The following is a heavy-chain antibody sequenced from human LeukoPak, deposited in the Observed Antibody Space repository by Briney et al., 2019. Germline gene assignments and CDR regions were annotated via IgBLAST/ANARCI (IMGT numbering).Heavy chain of an antibody. J-gene: IGHJ4*02. Sequence: SVEVSCKASGGTFSSYAISWVRQAPGQGLEWMGRIIPIFGIANYAQKFQGRVTITADKSTSTAYMELSSLRSEDTAVYYCARTPPDSSGYYYLFDYWGQGTLVTVSS. V-gene: IGHV1-69*04. CDR3: ARTPPDSSGYYYLFDY. CDR1: GGTFSSYA. CDR2: IIPIFGIA. D-gene: IGHD3-22*01.